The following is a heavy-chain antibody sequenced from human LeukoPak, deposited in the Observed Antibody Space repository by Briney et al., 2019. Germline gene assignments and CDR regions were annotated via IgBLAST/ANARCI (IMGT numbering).Heavy chain of an antibody. V-gene: IGHV3-9*01. D-gene: IGHD7-27*01. J-gene: IGHJ3*02. CDR3: AKSVLTGALINPHAFDI. CDR2: ISWNSGSI. CDR1: GFTFDDYA. Sequence: PGRSLRLSCAASGFTFDDYAMHWVRQAPGKGLEWVSGISWNSGSIGYADSVKGRFTISRDNAKNSLYLQMNSLRAEDTALYYCAKSVLTGALINPHAFDIWGQGTMVTVSS.